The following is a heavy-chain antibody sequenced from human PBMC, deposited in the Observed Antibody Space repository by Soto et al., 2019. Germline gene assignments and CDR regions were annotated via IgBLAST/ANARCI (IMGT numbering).Heavy chain of an antibody. CDR1: GFPFSRND. J-gene: IGHJ6*01. Sequence: PGGSLRLSCAVSGFPFSRNDMHWGRQAPGKGLEWLAVLWFDGSNAYYADSVKGRFTISRDNSKNTLSLQMDSLRAADTAVYYCSKVLNASESFDSEEAPFRIDVWGQGTTGTVLS. V-gene: IGHV3-33*06. CDR2: LWFDGSNA. D-gene: IGHD3-10*01. CDR3: SKVLNASESFDSEEAPFRIDV.